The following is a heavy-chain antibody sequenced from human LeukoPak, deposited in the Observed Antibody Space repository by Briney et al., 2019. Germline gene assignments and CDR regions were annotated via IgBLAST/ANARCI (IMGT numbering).Heavy chain of an antibody. D-gene: IGHD5-12*01. Sequence: KPSETLSLTCAVYGGSFSGYYWSWIRQPPGKGLEWIGEINHSGSTNYNPSLKSRVIISVDTSKNQFSLKLSSVTAADTAVYYCARGGPYSGYAREYFDYWGQGTLVTVSS. J-gene: IGHJ4*02. CDR3: ARGGPYSGYAREYFDY. V-gene: IGHV4-34*01. CDR2: INHSGST. CDR1: GGSFSGYY.